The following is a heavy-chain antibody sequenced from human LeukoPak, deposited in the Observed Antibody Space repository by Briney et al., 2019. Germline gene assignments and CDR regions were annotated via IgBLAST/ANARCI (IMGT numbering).Heavy chain of an antibody. CDR2: ISGSGGST. Sequence: ETLSLTCTVSGGSISSSSYYWGWIRQPPGKGLEWVSAISGSGGSTYYADSVKGRFTISRDNSKNTLYLQMNSLRAEDTAVYYCAKDSGQWLVYVGMNYWGQGTLVTVSS. CDR3: AKDSGQWLVYVGMNY. CDR1: GGSISSSSYY. V-gene: IGHV3-23*01. D-gene: IGHD6-19*01. J-gene: IGHJ4*02.